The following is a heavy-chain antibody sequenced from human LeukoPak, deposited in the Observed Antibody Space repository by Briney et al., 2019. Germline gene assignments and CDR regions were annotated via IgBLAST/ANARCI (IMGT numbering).Heavy chain of an antibody. CDR1: GESFSGYY. Sequence: SETLSLTCAVYGESFSGYYWSWIRQPPGKGLEWIGEVNHSGSTNYNPSLKSRVTMSVDTSRNQFSLKLTSVTATDTALYYCARRYPGSRTETVIDPWGQGTLVTVTS. V-gene: IGHV4-34*01. CDR3: ARRYPGSRTETVIDP. J-gene: IGHJ5*01. CDR2: VNHSGST. D-gene: IGHD3-10*01.